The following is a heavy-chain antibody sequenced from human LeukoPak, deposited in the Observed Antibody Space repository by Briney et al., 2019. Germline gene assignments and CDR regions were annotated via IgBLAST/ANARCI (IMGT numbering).Heavy chain of an antibody. CDR1: GGSISNTNW. CDR3: SRENGAFSPFGY. J-gene: IGHJ4*02. V-gene: IGHV4-4*02. CDR2: ISLTGLT. D-gene: IGHD2-8*01. Sequence: PSETLSLTCGVPGGSISNTNWWSWVRRPPGQGLEWIGEISLTGLTHYNPSLESRVTVSLDKSKNHLSLNLTSVTAADTAVYYCSRENGAFSPFGYWGQGTLVTVLS.